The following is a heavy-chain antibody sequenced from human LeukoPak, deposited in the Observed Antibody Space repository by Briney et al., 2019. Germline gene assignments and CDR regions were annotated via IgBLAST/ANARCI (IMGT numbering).Heavy chain of an antibody. V-gene: IGHV3-21*01. J-gene: IGHJ4*02. CDR2: IDSSSNYI. Sequence: GGSLRLSCAASGFTFSDYSMNWVRQTPRKGLEWVSSIDSSSNYIFYADSVKGRFTISRDNAKNSLDLQMNNLRDEDTAIYYCTKAGVVGAKAGFDNWGQGTLVTVSS. CDR3: TKAGVVGAKAGFDN. CDR1: GFTFSDYS. D-gene: IGHD1-26*01.